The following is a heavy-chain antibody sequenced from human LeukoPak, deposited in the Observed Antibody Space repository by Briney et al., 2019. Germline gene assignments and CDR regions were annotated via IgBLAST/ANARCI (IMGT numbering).Heavy chain of an antibody. CDR3: ARGPYDILTGSHPFDY. J-gene: IGHJ4*02. CDR2: INHSGST. CDR1: GGSFSGYY. Sequence: PSETLSLTCAVYGGSFSGYYWSWIRQPPGKGLEWIGEINHSGSTNYNPSLKSRVTISVDTSKSQFSLKLSSVTAADTAVYYCARGPYDILTGSHPFDYWGQGTLVTVSS. V-gene: IGHV4-34*01. D-gene: IGHD3-9*01.